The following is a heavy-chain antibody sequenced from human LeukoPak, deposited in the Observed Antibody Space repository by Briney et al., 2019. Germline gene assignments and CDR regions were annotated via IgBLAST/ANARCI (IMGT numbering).Heavy chain of an antibody. V-gene: IGHV4-39*07. D-gene: IGHD6-13*01. CDR3: ARDSSPGSRDYYYMDV. CDR1: GGSISSSSYY. CDR2: IYYSGST. J-gene: IGHJ6*03. Sequence: SETLSLTCTVSGGSISSSSYYWGWIRQPPGKGLEWIGSIYYSGSTYYNPSLKSRVTISVDTSKNQFSLKLSSVTAADTAVYYCARDSSPGSRDYYYMDVWGKGTTVTVSS.